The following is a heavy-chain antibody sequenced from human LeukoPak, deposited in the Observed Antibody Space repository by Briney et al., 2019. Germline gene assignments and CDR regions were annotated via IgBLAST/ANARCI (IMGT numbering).Heavy chain of an antibody. CDR3: ATDRYCSSTSCYDAFDI. CDR1: GYTLTELS. V-gene: IGHV1-24*01. Sequence: PVASVKVSCKVSGYTLTELSMHWVRQAPGKGLEWMGGFDPEDGETIYAQKFQGRVTMTEDTSTDTAYMELSSLRSEDTAVYYCATDRYCSSTSCYDAFDIWGQGTMVTVSS. CDR2: FDPEDGET. D-gene: IGHD2-2*01. J-gene: IGHJ3*02.